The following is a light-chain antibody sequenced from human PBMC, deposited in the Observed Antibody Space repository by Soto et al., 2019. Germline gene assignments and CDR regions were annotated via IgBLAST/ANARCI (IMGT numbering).Light chain of an antibody. CDR1: SSDVGGYNY. J-gene: IGLJ1*01. Sequence: QSALTQPASVSGSPGQSITISCTGTSSDVGGYNYVSWYQQHPGKAPKLMIYDVSNRPSGVSNRFSGSKSGNTASLTISGLQAEDGADYYCSSYTSSSCYVFGTGTKVTVL. V-gene: IGLV2-14*01. CDR2: DVS. CDR3: SSYTSSSCYV.